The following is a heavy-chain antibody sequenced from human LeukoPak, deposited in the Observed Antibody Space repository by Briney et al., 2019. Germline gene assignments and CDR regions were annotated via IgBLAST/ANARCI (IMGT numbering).Heavy chain of an antibody. CDR1: GGSISSYY. CDR2: IYTSGST. D-gene: IGHD6-19*01. CDR3: ARTVAAMGYYYYYMDV. J-gene: IGHJ6*03. V-gene: IGHV4-4*07. Sequence: SETLSLTCTVSGGSISSYYWSWLRQPAGKGLEWIGRIYTSGSTNYNPSLKSRVTMSVDTSKNQFSLKLSSVTAADTAVYYCARTVAAMGYYYYYMDVWGKGTTVTVSS.